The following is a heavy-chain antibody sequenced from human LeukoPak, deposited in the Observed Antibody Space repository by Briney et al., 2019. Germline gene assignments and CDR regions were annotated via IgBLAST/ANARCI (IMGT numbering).Heavy chain of an antibody. CDR1: GASISSSSYY. Sequence: SETLSLTCTVSGASISSSSYYWGWIRQPPGKGLEWIGSINYSGSTYYNPSLKSRVTISVDTSKNQFSLKLSSVTAADTAVYYCARPESSGSSLDYWGQGTLVTVSS. V-gene: IGHV4-39*01. D-gene: IGHD6-6*01. J-gene: IGHJ4*02. CDR2: INYSGST. CDR3: ARPESSGSSLDY.